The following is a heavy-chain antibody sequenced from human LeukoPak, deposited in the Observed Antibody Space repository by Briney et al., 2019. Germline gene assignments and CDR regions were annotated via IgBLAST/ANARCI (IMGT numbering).Heavy chain of an antibody. J-gene: IGHJ6*02. CDR2: IKQDGSEK. Sequence: GGSLRLSCAASGFTFSSYWMSWVRQAPGRGREWVANIKQDGSEKYYVDSVKGRFTISRDNAKNSLYLQMNSLRAEDTAVYCCARDYGDYGNYYGMDVWGQGTTVTVSS. CDR3: ARDYGDYGNYYGMDV. D-gene: IGHD4-17*01. V-gene: IGHV3-7*03. CDR1: GFTFSSYW.